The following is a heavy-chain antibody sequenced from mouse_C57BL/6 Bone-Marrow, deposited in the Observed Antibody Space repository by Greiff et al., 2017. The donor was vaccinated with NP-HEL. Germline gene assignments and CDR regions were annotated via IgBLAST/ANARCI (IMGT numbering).Heavy chain of an antibody. CDR1: GYTFTDYE. CDR2: IDPETGGT. V-gene: IGHV1-15*01. CDR3: TNDGYYWFAY. Sequence: SGAELVRPGASVTLSCKASGYTFTDYEMHWVKQTPVHGLEWIGAIDPETGGTAYNQKFKGKAILTADKSSSTAYMELRSLTSEDSAVYYCTNDGYYWFAYWGQGTLVTVSA. D-gene: IGHD2-3*01. J-gene: IGHJ3*01.